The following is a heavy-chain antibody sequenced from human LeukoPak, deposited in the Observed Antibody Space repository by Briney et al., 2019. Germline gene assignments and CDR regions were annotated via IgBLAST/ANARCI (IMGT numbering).Heavy chain of an antibody. CDR1: GGTFSSYA. CDR3: ARDTIIRGYMDV. CDR2: IIPIFGTA. Sequence: GASVKVSYKASGGTFSSYAISWVRRAPGQGLEWMGRIIPIFGTANYAQQFQGRVTITTDESTSTAYMELSSLRSEDTAVYYCARDTIIRGYMDVWGKGTTVTVSS. D-gene: IGHD2/OR15-2a*01. J-gene: IGHJ6*03. V-gene: IGHV1-69*05.